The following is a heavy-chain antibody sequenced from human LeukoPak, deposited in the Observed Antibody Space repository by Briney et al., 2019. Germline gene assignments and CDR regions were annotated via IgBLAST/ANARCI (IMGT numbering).Heavy chain of an antibody. CDR2: ISYQGRNK. CDR1: GFTFSSYG. CDR3: AKDSTTGTSPVFDY. V-gene: IGHV3-30*18. Sequence: GGSLRICCAASGFTFSSYGMHWVRQAPGKGQESVAVISYQGRNKYYVDSVQGRFTLSRGNSKNTPYLQMNSLRAEGTAVYYCAKDSTTGTSPVFDYGGQGPLVTVSS. J-gene: IGHJ4*02. D-gene: IGHD4-17*01.